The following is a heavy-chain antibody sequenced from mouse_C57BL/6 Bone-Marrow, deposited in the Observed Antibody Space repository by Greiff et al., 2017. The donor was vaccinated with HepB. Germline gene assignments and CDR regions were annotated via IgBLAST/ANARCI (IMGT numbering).Heavy chain of an antibody. CDR2: INPNYGTT. CDR1: GYSFTDYN. D-gene: IGHD1-1*01. Sequence: VHVKQSGPELVKPGASVKISCKASGYSFTDYNMNWVKQSNGKSLEWIGVINPNYGTTSYNQKFKGKATLTVDQSSSTAYMQLNSLTSEDSAVYYCARWGTTGYAMDYWGQGTSVTVSS. CDR3: ARWGTTGYAMDY. V-gene: IGHV1-39*01. J-gene: IGHJ4*01.